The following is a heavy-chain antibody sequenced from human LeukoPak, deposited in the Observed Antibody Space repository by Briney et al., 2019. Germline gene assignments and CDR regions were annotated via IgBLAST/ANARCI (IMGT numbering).Heavy chain of an antibody. J-gene: IGHJ2*01. V-gene: IGHV4-59*08. CDR1: GGSISSYY. Sequence: SETLSLTCTVSGGSISSYYWSWIRQPPGKGLEWIGYIYYSGSTNYNPSLKSRVTISVDTSKNQFSLKLSSVTAADTAVYYCARRSIAAAGSGGAYWYFDLWGRGTLVTVSS. CDR2: IYYSGST. CDR3: ARRSIAAAGSGGAYWYFDL. D-gene: IGHD6-13*01.